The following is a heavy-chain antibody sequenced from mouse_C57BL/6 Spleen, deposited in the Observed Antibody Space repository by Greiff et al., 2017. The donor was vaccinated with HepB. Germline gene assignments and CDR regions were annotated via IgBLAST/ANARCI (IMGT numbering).Heavy chain of an antibody. Sequence: QVQLQQSGAELARPGASVKLSCKASGYTFTSYGISWVKQRTGQGLEWIGEIYPRSGNTYYNEKFKGKATLTADKSSSTAYMELRSLTSEDSAVYFCAREDDSGYRFAYWGQGTLVTVSA. CDR2: IYPRSGNT. CDR1: GYTFTSYG. CDR3: AREDDSGYRFAY. D-gene: IGHD3-2*02. J-gene: IGHJ3*01. V-gene: IGHV1-81*01.